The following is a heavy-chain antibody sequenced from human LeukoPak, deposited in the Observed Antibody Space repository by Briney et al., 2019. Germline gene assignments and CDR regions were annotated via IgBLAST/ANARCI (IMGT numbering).Heavy chain of an antibody. Sequence: ASVKVSCKASGYTFTSSGISWVRQAPGQGLEWMGWISAYNGNTNYAQKPQGRVTMTTDTSTSTAYMELRSLRSDDTAVYYCARVEGQWLPQGAFDIWGQGTMVTVSS. V-gene: IGHV1-18*01. CDR2: ISAYNGNT. CDR1: GYTFTSSG. J-gene: IGHJ3*02. CDR3: ARVEGQWLPQGAFDI. D-gene: IGHD6-19*01.